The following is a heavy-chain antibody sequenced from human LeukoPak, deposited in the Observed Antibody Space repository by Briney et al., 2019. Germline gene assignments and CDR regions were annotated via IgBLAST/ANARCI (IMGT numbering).Heavy chain of an antibody. CDR3: ARDRRFEAAIDY. CDR2: INHSGST. Sequence: SETLSLTCAVYGGSFSGYYWSWIRQPPGKGLEWIGEINHSGSTNYNPSLKSRVTISVDTSKNQFSLKLSSVTAADTAVYYCARDRRFEAAIDYWGQGTLVTVSS. J-gene: IGHJ4*02. D-gene: IGHD2-15*01. CDR1: GGSFSGYY. V-gene: IGHV4-34*01.